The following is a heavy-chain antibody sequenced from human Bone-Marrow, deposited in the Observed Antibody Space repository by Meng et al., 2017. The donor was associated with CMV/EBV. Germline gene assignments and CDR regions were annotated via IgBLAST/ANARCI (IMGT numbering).Heavy chain of an antibody. J-gene: IGHJ4*02. CDR1: GFTFSSHW. Sequence: GESLKISCAASGFTFSSHWMSWVRQAPGKGLEWVACIKQDGSEKYYVDSVKGRFTISRDNAKNTLYLQMNGLRAEDTAMYYCARDSYDNLDYWGQGTLVTFSS. V-gene: IGHV3-7*01. CDR3: ARDSYDNLDY. D-gene: IGHD3-9*01. CDR2: IKQDGSEK.